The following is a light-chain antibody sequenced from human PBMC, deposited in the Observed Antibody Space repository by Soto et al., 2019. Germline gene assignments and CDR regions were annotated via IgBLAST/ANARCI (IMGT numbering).Light chain of an antibody. CDR1: QSVSSSY. CDR2: GAS. Sequence: EIVVTQSPGTLSLSPGERATLSCRASQSVSSSYLAWYQHKPGQAPRLLIYGASSRATGIPDRFSGSGSGTDFTLTISRLEPEEFAVYYCQQYGSSPHTFGQGTKLEIK. V-gene: IGKV3-20*01. CDR3: QQYGSSPHT. J-gene: IGKJ2*01.